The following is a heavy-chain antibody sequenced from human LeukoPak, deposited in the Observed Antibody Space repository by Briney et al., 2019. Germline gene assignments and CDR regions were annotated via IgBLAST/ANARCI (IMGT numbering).Heavy chain of an antibody. J-gene: IGHJ4*02. CDR2: IYYSGST. V-gene: IGHV4-59*01. CDR1: GGSISSYY. CDR3: ARDDDSSGYAFDH. D-gene: IGHD3-22*01. Sequence: PSETLSLTCTVSGGSISSYYWSWIRQPPGKGLEWIGYIYYSGSTNYSPSLKSRVTISVGTSKNQFSLKLSSVTAADTAVYYCARDDDSSGYAFDHWGQGTLVTVSS.